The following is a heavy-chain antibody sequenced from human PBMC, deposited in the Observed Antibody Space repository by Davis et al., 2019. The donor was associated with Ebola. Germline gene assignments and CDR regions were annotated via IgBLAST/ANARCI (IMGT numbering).Heavy chain of an antibody. J-gene: IGHJ4*02. CDR3: ARGCSSTSCYSYYFDY. V-gene: IGHV1-8*01. D-gene: IGHD2-2*02. Sequence: ASVKVSCKASGYTFTSYDINWVRQATGQGLEWMGWMNPNSGNTGYAQKFQGRVTMTRNTSISTAYMELSSLRSEDTAVYYCARGCSSTSCYSYYFDYWGQGTLVTVSS. CDR2: MNPNSGNT. CDR1: GYTFTSYD.